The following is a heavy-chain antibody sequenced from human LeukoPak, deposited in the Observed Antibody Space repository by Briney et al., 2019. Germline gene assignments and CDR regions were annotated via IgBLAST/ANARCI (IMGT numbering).Heavy chain of an antibody. CDR1: GYTFTGYY. J-gene: IGHJ6*02. CDR2: VNPNSGGT. D-gene: IGHD4-11*01. CDR3: ARETVTGYYGMDV. Sequence: ASVKVSCKASGYTFTGYYMHWVRQAPGQGLEWMGWVNPNSGGTNYAQKFQGRVTMTRDTSISTAYMELSRLRSDDTAVYYCARETVTGYYGMDVWGQGTTVTVSS. V-gene: IGHV1-2*02.